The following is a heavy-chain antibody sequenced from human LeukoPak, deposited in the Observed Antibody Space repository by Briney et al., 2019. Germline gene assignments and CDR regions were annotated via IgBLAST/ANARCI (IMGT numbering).Heavy chain of an antibody. CDR3: ARSRYCSGGSCAPNFDY. CDR2: INPNSGGT. Sequence: ASVKVSCKASGYTFTGYYVHWVRQAPGQGLEWMGWINPNSGGTNYAQKFQGRVTMTRDTSISTAYMELSRLRSDDTAVYYCARSRYCSGGSCAPNFDYWGQGTLVTVSS. D-gene: IGHD2-15*01. J-gene: IGHJ4*02. CDR1: GYTFTGYY. V-gene: IGHV1-2*02.